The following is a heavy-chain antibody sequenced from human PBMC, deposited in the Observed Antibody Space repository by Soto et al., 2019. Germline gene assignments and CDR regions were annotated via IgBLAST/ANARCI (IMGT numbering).Heavy chain of an antibody. J-gene: IGHJ4*02. V-gene: IGHV3-21*01. D-gene: IGHD4-4*01. CDR3: AREAAPVTPFDYYFDY. Sequence: GGSLRLSCAASGFTFSSYSMNWVRQATGKGLEWVSSISSSSSYIYYADSVKGRFTISRDNAKNSLYLQMNSLRAEDTAVYYCAREAAPVTPFDYYFDYWGQGTLVTVSS. CDR1: GFTFSSYS. CDR2: ISSSSSYI.